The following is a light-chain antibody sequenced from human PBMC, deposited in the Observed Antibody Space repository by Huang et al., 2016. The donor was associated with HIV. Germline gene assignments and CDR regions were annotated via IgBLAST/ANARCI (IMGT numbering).Light chain of an antibody. CDR3: QQFGSSGWT. CDR2: GAS. CDR1: QSVSSSY. V-gene: IGKV3-20*01. J-gene: IGKJ1*01. Sequence: EIVLTQSPGTLSLSPGERATLSCRASQSVSSSYLAWYQHKPGQAPRLLIYGASSTATCIPDRYSGSGSGTDFTLTISRLEPEDFAVYYCQQFGSSGWTFGQGTKVEIK.